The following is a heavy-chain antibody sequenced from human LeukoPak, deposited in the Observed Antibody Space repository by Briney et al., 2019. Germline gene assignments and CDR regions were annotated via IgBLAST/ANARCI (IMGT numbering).Heavy chain of an antibody. J-gene: IGHJ4*02. CDR1: EFTFSSYS. Sequence: PGGSLRLSCAASEFTFSSYSMNWVRQAPGKGLEWVSYITNSGNSKSYADSVKGRFTISRDNTKSSLYLQMNGLRAEDTAVYYCARALQGSGWSDYWGQGTLVTVSS. CDR3: ARALQGSGWSDY. D-gene: IGHD6-19*01. V-gene: IGHV3-48*01. CDR2: ITNSGNSK.